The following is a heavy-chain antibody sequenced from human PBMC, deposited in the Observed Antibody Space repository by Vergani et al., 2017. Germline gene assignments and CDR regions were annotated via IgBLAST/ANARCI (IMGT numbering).Heavy chain of an antibody. CDR2: ISPVASTV. J-gene: IGHJ6*02. CDR3: AKNPGISTTRHYYAMDV. Sequence: LEESGGGSVKPGGSLRLSCAASGFKFSDHYMSWIRQAPGKGLEWVSRISPVASTVSYTDSVTGRFTVSRDNDNNSLTLDMTTLRVEDTAVYYCAKNPGISTTRHYYAMDVWGQGTTVTVSS. D-gene: IGHD1-1*01. CDR1: GFKFSDHY. V-gene: IGHV3-11*04.